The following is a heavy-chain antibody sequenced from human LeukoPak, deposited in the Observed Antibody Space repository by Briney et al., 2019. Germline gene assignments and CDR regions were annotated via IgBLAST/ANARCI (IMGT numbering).Heavy chain of an antibody. CDR3: ARLESGVVITPRDYYYYYMDV. CDR2: ISAYNGNT. CDR1: GYTFTSYG. V-gene: IGHV1-18*01. Sequence: GASVKVSCKASGYTFTSYGISWVRQAPGQGLEWMGWISAYNGNTNYAQKLQGRVTMTTDTSTSTAYMELRSLRSDDTAVYYCARLESGVVITPRDYYYYYMDVWGKGTTVTVSS. J-gene: IGHJ6*03. D-gene: IGHD3-3*01.